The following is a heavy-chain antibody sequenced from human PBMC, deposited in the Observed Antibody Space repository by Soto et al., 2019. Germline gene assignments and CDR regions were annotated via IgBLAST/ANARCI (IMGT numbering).Heavy chain of an antibody. CDR2: ISYDGSNK. Sequence: QVQLVESGGGVVQPGRSLRLSCAASGFTFSSYGMHWVRQAPGKGLEWVAVISYDGSNKYYADSVKGRFTISRDNSKNTLYLQMNSLRAEDTAVYYCAKGADYGDYDWHYYYDMDVWGQGTTVTVSS. CDR1: GFTFSSYG. CDR3: AKGADYGDYDWHYYYDMDV. V-gene: IGHV3-30*18. J-gene: IGHJ6*02. D-gene: IGHD4-17*01.